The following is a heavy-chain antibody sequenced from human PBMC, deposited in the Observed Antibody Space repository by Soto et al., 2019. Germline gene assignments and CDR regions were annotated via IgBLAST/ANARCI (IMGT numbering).Heavy chain of an antibody. CDR2: ITTSDDIT. J-gene: IGHJ5*02. Sequence: EVQLFESGGGLVEPGESLRLSCAASGFIFKDFAMSWVLQAPGKGLEWVSTITTSDDITYSADSVRGRFTISRVNSANTLCLQLSSLRGDDTATYYCTKGDSSGYFDPSSGYSTPDHWGQGTLVTVSS. D-gene: IGHD3-3*01. V-gene: IGHV3-23*01. CDR3: TKGDSSGYFDPSSGYSTPDH. CDR1: GFIFKDFA.